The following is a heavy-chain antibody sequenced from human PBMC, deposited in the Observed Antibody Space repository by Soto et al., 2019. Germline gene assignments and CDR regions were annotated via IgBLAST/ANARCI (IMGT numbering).Heavy chain of an antibody. CDR1: GGSISSGDYY. J-gene: IGHJ6*02. CDR2: IYYSGNT. V-gene: IGHV4-30-4*01. CDR3: AKGGGGTTAIGYTRDYYYGMDV. Sequence: PSETLSLTCTVSGGSISSGDYYWSWIRQPPGKGLEWIGYIYYSGNTYYNPSLKSRVTISVDTSKNQFSLKLSSVTAADTAVYYCAKGGGGTTAIGYTRDYYYGMDVWGQGTTVTVSS. D-gene: IGHD1-7*01.